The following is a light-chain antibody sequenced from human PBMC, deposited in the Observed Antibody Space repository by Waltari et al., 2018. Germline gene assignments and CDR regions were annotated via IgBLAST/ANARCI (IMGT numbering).Light chain of an antibody. Sequence: DIQMTQSPSTLSASEEDRVTITCRASHTINNYLAWYQQKPGKATKLVIYDASSLGSGVPSRFSGSGSGTEFTLTISSLQPDDFATYYCQQYDFYSLTFGGGTRVEIK. CDR2: DAS. CDR1: HTINNY. CDR3: QQYDFYSLT. V-gene: IGKV1-5*01. J-gene: IGKJ4*01.